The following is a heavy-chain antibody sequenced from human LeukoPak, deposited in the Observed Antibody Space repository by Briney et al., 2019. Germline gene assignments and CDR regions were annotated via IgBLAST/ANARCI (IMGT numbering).Heavy chain of an antibody. CDR2: IIPIFGIA. J-gene: IGHJ4*02. CDR3: AREGYYDSSGYYPPAYYFDY. D-gene: IGHD3-22*01. Sequence: SVKVSCKASGGTFSSYAISWVRQAPGQGLEWMGRIIPIFGIANYAQKFQGRVTITADKSTSTAYMELSSLRSEDMAVYYCAREGYYDSSGYYPPAYYFDYWGQGTLVTVSS. CDR1: GGTFSSYA. V-gene: IGHV1-69*04.